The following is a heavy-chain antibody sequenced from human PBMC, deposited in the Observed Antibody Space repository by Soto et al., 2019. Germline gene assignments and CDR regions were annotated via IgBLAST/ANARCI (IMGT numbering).Heavy chain of an antibody. CDR2: ISWNSGRI. D-gene: IGHD3-22*01. CDR1: GFTFDDYA. Sequence: GWSLRLSCAASGFTFDDYAMHLVRQAPGKGLEWVSSISWNSGRIDYADSVKGRFTISRDNAKNSLYLQMNSLRAEDTALYYCVKEDSSGYIMKTYYFEYWCEGTLVTVSS. V-gene: IGHV3-9*01. J-gene: IGHJ4*02. CDR3: VKEDSSGYIMKTYYFEY.